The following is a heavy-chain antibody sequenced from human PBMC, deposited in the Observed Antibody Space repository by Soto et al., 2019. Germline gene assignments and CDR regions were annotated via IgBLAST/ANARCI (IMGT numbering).Heavy chain of an antibody. D-gene: IGHD3-3*01. V-gene: IGHV3-30-3*01. CDR2: ISDDGSNT. Sequence: QVQLVESGGGVVQPGRSLRLSCAASGFTFSRHTMHWVRQAPGKGLEWVAAISDDGSNTYYADSVKGRFTISRDNSKNALYLQMKSLSSEDTAVHHCAREVYYDFWSGFTTHPYYFDDWGQGTLVTVSS. CDR1: GFTFSRHT. CDR3: AREVYYDFWSGFTTHPYYFDD. J-gene: IGHJ4*02.